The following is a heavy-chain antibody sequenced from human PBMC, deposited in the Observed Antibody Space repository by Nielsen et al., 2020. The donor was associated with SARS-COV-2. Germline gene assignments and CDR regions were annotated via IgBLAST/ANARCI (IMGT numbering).Heavy chain of an antibody. Sequence: SETPSLTCVVYGGSLSGFQWKWIRQPPGKGLEWIAQINHSGDTKHNPSLKSRVTISVDTSKNQFSLKLSSVTAADTAVYYCARGRNENDYMDVWGSGTTVTMSS. D-gene: IGHD1-14*01. CDR1: GGSLSGFQ. CDR3: ARGRNENDYMDV. V-gene: IGHV4-34*01. J-gene: IGHJ6*03. CDR2: INHSGDT.